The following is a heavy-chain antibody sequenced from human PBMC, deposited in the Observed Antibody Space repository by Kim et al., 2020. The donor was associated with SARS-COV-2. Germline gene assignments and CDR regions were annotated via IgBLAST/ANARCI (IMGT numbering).Heavy chain of an antibody. CDR2: INPNSCGT. V-gene: IGHV1-2*02. CDR3: AREVGSPNPTTVSNWFDP. Sequence: ASVKVSCKASGYTFTRYYMHWVRQAPSPRLAWLGWINPNSCGTNYAQKFQGRVTMTRDTSISTAYMELSRLRSDDTAVYYCAREVGSPNPTTVSNWFDPWGQGTLVTVSS. D-gene: IGHD4-17*01. J-gene: IGHJ5*02. CDR1: GYTFTRYY.